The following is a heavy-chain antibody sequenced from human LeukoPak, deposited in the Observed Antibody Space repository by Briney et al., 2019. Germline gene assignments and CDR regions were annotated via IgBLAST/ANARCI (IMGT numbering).Heavy chain of an antibody. CDR2: FDPEDGET. J-gene: IGHJ4*02. D-gene: IGHD3-10*01. CDR1: GYTLTELS. V-gene: IGHV1-24*01. CDR3: ATEGKMVRGVYTDF. Sequence: ASVKVSCKVSGYTLTELSMHWVRQAPGKGLEWMGRFDPEDGETLYAQKFQGRVTMTADTPTDTAYMELSSLRSEDTAVYYCATEGKMVRGVYTDFWGQGTLVTVSS.